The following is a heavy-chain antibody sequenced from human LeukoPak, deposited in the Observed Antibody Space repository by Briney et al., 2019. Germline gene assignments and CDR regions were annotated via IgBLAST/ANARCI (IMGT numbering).Heavy chain of an antibody. CDR3: ARPEGYYYDSSGYYL. CDR2: IIPMFGTP. J-gene: IGHJ5*02. Sequence: GSSVKVSCKASGDTFSTYAIRWVRQAPGQGLEWMGGIIPMFGTPNYAQKLQGRVTMTTDTSTSTAYMELRSLRSDDTAVYYCARPEGYYYDSSGYYLWGQGTLVTVSS. CDR1: GDTFSTYA. D-gene: IGHD3-22*01. V-gene: IGHV1-69*05.